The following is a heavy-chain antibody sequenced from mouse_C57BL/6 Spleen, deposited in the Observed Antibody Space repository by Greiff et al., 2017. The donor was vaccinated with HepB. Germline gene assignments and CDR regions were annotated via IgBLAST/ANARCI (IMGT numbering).Heavy chain of an antibody. CDR2: IYPGSGNT. D-gene: IGHD2-4*01. V-gene: IGHV1-76*01. Sequence: VQGVESGAELVRPGASVKLSCKASGYTFTDYYINWVKQRPGQGLEWIARIYPGSGNTYYNEKFKGKATLTAEKSSSTAYMQLSSLTSEDSAVYFCARSVLYDYDERAWFAYWGQGTLVTVSA. CDR3: ARSVLYDYDERAWFAY. J-gene: IGHJ3*01. CDR1: GYTFTDYY.